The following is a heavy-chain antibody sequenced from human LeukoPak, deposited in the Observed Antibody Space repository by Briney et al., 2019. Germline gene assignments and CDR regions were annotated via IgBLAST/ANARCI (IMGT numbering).Heavy chain of an antibody. CDR1: GYTFTGYY. J-gene: IGHJ6*02. V-gene: IGHV1-2*04. D-gene: IGHD3-22*01. CDR2: INPNSGGT. Sequence: ASVKVSCKASGYTFTGYYMHWVRQAPGQGLEWMGWINPNSGGTNYAQKFQGSVTMTRDTSISTAYMELSRLRSDDTAVYYCAREGDYDSSGEQGDYYYGMDVWGQGTTVTVSS. CDR3: AREGDYDSSGEQGDYYYGMDV.